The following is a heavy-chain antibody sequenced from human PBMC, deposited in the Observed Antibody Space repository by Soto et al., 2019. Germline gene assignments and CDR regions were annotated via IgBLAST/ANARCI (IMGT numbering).Heavy chain of an antibody. CDR3: AKGPAAAGTWLVY. V-gene: IGHV3-30*18. Sequence: QVQLVESGGGVVQPGRSLRLSCAASGFTFSSYGMHWVRQAPGKGLEWVAVISYDGSNKYYADSVKGRFTISRDNSKNTLYLQMNSLTAEDTAVYYCAKGPAAAGTWLVYWGQGTLVTVSS. J-gene: IGHJ4*02. CDR1: GFTFSSYG. D-gene: IGHD6-13*01. CDR2: ISYDGSNK.